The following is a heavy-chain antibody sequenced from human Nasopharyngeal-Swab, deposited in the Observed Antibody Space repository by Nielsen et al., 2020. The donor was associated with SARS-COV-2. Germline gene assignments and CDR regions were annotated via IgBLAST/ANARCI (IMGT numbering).Heavy chain of an antibody. V-gene: IGHV3-21*04. CDR3: ARLRSPWLLTFDY. J-gene: IGHJ4*02. CDR1: GFTFSSYT. Sequence: GESLKISCAASGFTFSSYTMHWVRQAPGKGLEWVSSISSSSGYIYYAGSVKGRFTISRDNARNSRYLQMNSLRAEDTAVYYCARLRSPWLLTFDYWGQGTLVTVSS. CDR2: ISSSSGYI. D-gene: IGHD5-12*01.